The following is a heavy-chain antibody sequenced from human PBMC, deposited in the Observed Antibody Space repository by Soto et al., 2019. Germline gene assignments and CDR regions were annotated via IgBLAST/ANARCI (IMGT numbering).Heavy chain of an antibody. Sequence: VQLGQSGAEVKKPGASVKVSGKASVYTFTSYYMHWVRQAPGQGLEWMGIINPSGGSTSYAQKFQGRVTMPRDTSTSTVYMELSSLRSEDTAVYYCARATSPGATLYYFDYWGQGTLVTVSS. CDR2: INPSGGST. D-gene: IGHD1-26*01. J-gene: IGHJ4*02. V-gene: IGHV1-46*01. CDR1: VYTFTSYY. CDR3: ARATSPGATLYYFDY.